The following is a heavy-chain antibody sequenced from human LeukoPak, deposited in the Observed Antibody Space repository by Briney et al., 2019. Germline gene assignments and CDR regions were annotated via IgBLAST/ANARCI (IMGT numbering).Heavy chain of an antibody. CDR2: INPSGGST. D-gene: IGHD4-17*01. J-gene: IGHJ1*01. V-gene: IGHV1-46*01. Sequence: GASVKVSCKASGYTFTSYYMHWVRQAPGQGLEWMGIINPSGGSTSYAQKFQGRVTMTRDMSTSTVYMELSSLRSEDTAVYYCARGTLTVTKSGYFQHWGQGTLVTVSS. CDR1: GYTFTSYY. CDR3: ARGTLTVTKSGYFQH.